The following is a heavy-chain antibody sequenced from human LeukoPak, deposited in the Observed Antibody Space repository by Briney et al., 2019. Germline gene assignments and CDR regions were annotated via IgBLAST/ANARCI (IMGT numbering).Heavy chain of an antibody. CDR3: AKAQRYCSGGSCYSGSDY. CDR2: ISYDGSNK. J-gene: IGHJ4*02. V-gene: IGHV3-30*18. D-gene: IGHD2-15*01. Sequence: PGGSLRLSCEASGFTFSSYGMNWVRQAPGKGLEWVAVISYDGSNKYYADSVKGRFTISRDNSKNTLYLQMNSLRAEDTAVYYCAKAQRYCSGGSCYSGSDYWGQGTLVTVSS. CDR1: GFTFSSYG.